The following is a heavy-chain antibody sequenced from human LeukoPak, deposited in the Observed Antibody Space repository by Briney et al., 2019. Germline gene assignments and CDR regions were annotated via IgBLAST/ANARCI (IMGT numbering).Heavy chain of an antibody. Sequence: PGGSLRLSCAASGFTFNNHAMRWVRQAPGKGLEWVSGISAGGDTTYYANSVKGRFTISRDNSKNTVYLQMNSLRADDTALYYCARGAETTYYFDYWGLGTLVTVSS. CDR2: ISAGGDTT. CDR3: ARGAETTYYFDY. CDR1: GFTFNNHA. V-gene: IGHV3-23*01. D-gene: IGHD1-14*01. J-gene: IGHJ4*02.